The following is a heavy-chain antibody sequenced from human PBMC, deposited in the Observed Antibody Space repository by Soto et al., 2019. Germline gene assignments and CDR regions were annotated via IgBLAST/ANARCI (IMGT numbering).Heavy chain of an antibody. J-gene: IGHJ4*02. D-gene: IGHD5-18*01. V-gene: IGHV4-34*01. CDR1: GGSFSGYY. CDR3: AREGYSYTRSLDY. Sequence: LSLTCAVYGGSFSGYYWSWIRQPPGKGLEWIGEINHSGSTNYNPSLKSRVTISVDTSKNQFSLKLSSVTAADTAVYYCAREGYSYTRSLDYWGQGTLVTVSS. CDR2: INHSGST.